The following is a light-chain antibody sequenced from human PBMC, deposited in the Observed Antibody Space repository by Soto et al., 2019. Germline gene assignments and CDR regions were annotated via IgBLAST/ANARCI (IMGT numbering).Light chain of an antibody. CDR1: GATSD. V-gene: IGLV1-40*01. Sequence: QSVLTQPPSVSGAPGQRVTISCIGATSDVHWYQHLPGTGPKLLIYGNNNRPSGVPDRFSGSKSGTSASLAITGLQAEDEADYYCQSFDSSLSALYVFGTGTKLTVL. J-gene: IGLJ1*01. CDR3: QSFDSSLSALYV. CDR2: GNN.